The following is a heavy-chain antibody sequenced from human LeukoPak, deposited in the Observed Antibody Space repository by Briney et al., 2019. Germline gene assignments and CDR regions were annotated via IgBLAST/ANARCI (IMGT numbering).Heavy chain of an antibody. CDR1: GGSFSAYY. D-gene: IGHD1-26*01. CDR3: ARDSRGSYRNWFDP. Sequence: SETLSLTCAVSGGSFSAYYWSWLRQPPGKGLEWIGEINLSGSTSYNSSLKSRVTISVDTSKNQFSLKLSSVTAADTAVYYCARDSRGSYRNWFDPWGQGTLVTVSS. V-gene: IGHV4-34*01. CDR2: INLSGST. J-gene: IGHJ5*02.